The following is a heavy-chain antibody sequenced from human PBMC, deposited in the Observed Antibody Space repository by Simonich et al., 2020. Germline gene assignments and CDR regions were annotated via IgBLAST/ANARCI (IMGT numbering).Heavy chain of an antibody. CDR1: GFTFSSFA. CDR2: ISYDGSNK. J-gene: IGHJ4*02. V-gene: IGHV3-30*07. Sequence: QVQLGESGGGVVQPGRSLRLSCAASGFTFSSFAMHWVRQSQGKGQGWGAVISYDGSNKYYADSVKGRFTISRDNSKNTLYLQMNSLRAEDTAVYYCARDHLDSGSYYFDYWGQGTLVTVSS. D-gene: IGHD1-26*01. CDR3: ARDHLDSGSYYFDY.